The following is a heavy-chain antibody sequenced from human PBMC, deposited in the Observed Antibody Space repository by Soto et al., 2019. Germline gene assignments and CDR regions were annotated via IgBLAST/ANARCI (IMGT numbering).Heavy chain of an antibody. CDR1: GYTFTSYG. J-gene: IGHJ6*02. V-gene: IGHV1-18*04. Sequence: QVQLVQSGAEVKKPGASVKVSCKASGYTFTSYGVSWVRQAPGQGLEWMGWISGYNGNTKYAQKLQGRVTMTTDTSTSTAYMELSSLRSDDTAVYYCARAGKYYYGSGSPYYYGMDVWCQGITVTVSS. D-gene: IGHD3-10*01. CDR3: ARAGKYYYGSGSPYYYGMDV. CDR2: ISGYNGNT.